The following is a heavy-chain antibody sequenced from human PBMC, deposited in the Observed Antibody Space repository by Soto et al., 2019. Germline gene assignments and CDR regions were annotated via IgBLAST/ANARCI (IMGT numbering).Heavy chain of an antibody. D-gene: IGHD4-17*01. J-gene: IGHJ4*02. CDR3: ARLSSGQTTVTDY. CDR1: GGSISSSSYY. V-gene: IGHV4-39*01. CDR2: IYYSGST. Sequence: QLRLQESGPGLVKPSETLSLTCTVSGGSISSSSYYWGWIRQPPGKGLEWIGSIYYSGSTYYNPSLKSRVTISVDTSKNQFSLKLSSVTAADTAVYYCARLSSGQTTVTDYWGQGTLVTVSS.